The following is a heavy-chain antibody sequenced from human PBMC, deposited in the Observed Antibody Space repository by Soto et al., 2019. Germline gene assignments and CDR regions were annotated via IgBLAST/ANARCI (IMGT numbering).Heavy chain of an antibody. Sequence: GESLKISCQGSGYNFITNWISWVRQMPGKGLEWMGKIDPGDSETNYSPSFEGHATISVDKSIRTAYLQWSSLKASDTAIYYCARLGFILGTFDIWGQGTMVTVSS. V-gene: IGHV5-10-1*01. J-gene: IGHJ3*02. CDR2: IDPGDSET. CDR3: ARLGFILGTFDI. D-gene: IGHD7-27*01. CDR1: GYNFITNW.